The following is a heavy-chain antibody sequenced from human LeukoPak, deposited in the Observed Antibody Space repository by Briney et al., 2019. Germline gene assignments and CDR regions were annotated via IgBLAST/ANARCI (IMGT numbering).Heavy chain of an antibody. CDR2: IYPGDSET. CDR3: ARWVKADRSDP. CDR1: GYNVNNYW. J-gene: IGHJ5*02. D-gene: IGHD2-21*01. Sequence: GESLKISCKTSGYNVNNYWIGWVRQMPGKGLERLGVIYPGDSETRYRPSFQGQVTISADKSITTAYLQWNSLKASDTAMYYCARWVKADRSDPWGQGTLVTVSS. V-gene: IGHV5-51*01.